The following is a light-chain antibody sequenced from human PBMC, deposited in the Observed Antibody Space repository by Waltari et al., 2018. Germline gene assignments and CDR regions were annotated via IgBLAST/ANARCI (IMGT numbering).Light chain of an antibody. Sequence: SSVLTQSPSVSVAPGQTARITCGGDRIGGKTAHWDRPRPGQAPVLVVYDDSDRPSGIPERISGSNSGNTATLTISRVAAGDEADYFCQVWERSNNEVIFGGGTKLTVL. V-gene: IGLV3-21*02. CDR1: RIGGKT. CDR2: DDS. CDR3: QVWERSNNEVI. J-gene: IGLJ2*01.